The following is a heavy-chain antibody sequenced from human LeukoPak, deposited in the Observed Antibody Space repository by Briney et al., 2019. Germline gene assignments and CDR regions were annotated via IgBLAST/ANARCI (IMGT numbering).Heavy chain of an antibody. J-gene: IGHJ6*03. CDR2: VDHTGST. CDR3: AREYNWNYLFYYYYMDV. Sequence: SETLSLTCSVSDDSITMYYWTWIRQPPGKGLEWIGYVDHTGSTNYNPSLKSRVTISVDKSKNQFSLKLSSVTAADTAVYYCAREYNWNYLFYYYYMDVWGKGTTVTVSS. D-gene: IGHD1-7*01. CDR1: DDSITMYY. V-gene: IGHV4-59*12.